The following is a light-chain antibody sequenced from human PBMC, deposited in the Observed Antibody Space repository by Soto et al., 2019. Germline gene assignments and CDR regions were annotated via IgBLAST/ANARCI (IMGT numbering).Light chain of an antibody. CDR3: SSYTSSSTLGV. CDR2: EVS. CDR1: SSDVGGYNY. Sequence: QSALTQPASVSGSPGQSITISCTGTSSDVGGYNYVSWYQQHPGKAPKLMIYEVSNRPSGVSNRFSGSKSGNTASLTISGLQAEDVADYYCSSYTSSSTLGVFGGGTKVTVL. J-gene: IGLJ2*01. V-gene: IGLV2-14*01.